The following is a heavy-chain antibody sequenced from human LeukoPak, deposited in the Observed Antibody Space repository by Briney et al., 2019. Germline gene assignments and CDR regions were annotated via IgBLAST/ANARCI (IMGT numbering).Heavy chain of an antibody. CDR2: IYYSGST. CDR3: ASLYYDFWSGYYHY. Sequence: SETLSLTCTVSGGSISSSSYYWGWIRQPPGKGLERIGSIYYSGSTYYNPSLKSRVTISVDTSKNQFSLKLSSVTAADTAVYYCASLYYDFWSGYYHYWGQGTLVTVSS. V-gene: IGHV4-39*01. J-gene: IGHJ4*02. CDR1: GGSISSSSYY. D-gene: IGHD3-3*01.